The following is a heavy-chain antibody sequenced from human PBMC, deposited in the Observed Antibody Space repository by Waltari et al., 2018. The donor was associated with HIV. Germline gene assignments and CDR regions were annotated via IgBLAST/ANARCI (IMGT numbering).Heavy chain of an antibody. D-gene: IGHD2-8*01. Sequence: QLQLQESGPGLVKPSETLSLTCTVSGGSISSSSYYWGWIRQPPGKGLEWIWSIYYSGSTSYNPSLKRGDTISVNTSKNQCSLKLSSVTASDTAVYYCARDSVSGLFDYWGQGTLVTVSS. CDR1: GGSISSSSYY. V-gene: IGHV4-39*07. CDR3: ARDSVSGLFDY. CDR2: IYYSGST. J-gene: IGHJ4*02.